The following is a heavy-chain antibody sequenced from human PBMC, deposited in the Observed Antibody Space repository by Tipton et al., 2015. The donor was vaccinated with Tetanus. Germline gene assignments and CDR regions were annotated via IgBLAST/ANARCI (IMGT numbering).Heavy chain of an antibody. J-gene: IGHJ6*02. D-gene: IGHD2-21*01. V-gene: IGHV1-2*02. CDR3: AGDRGDFIYYGMDV. CDR2: IDPNSGGT. CDR1: GYTFTGYY. Sequence: QLVQSGAEMKKPGASVKVSCKASGYTFTGYYIYWVRQAPGQGLEWMGWIDPNSGGTVYAQKFQGRVTMTRDTSISTAYMELSSLSSDDTAVFYCAGDRGDFIYYGMDVWGPGTTVTVS.